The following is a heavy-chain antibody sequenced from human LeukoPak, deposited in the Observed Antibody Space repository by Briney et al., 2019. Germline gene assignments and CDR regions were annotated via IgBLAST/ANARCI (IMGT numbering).Heavy chain of an antibody. D-gene: IGHD4-23*01. Sequence: GGSLRLSCAASGFTFSTFGMNWVRQAPGKGLEWVSAISGSGGTTYYADSVKGRFTISRDNSKNTLYLQMNSLRAEDTAVYYCAKESSWGTVVTPGGPSAWGQGTLVTVSS. CDR3: AKESSWGTVVTPGGPSA. CDR1: GFTFSTFG. J-gene: IGHJ5*02. CDR2: ISGSGGTT. V-gene: IGHV3-23*01.